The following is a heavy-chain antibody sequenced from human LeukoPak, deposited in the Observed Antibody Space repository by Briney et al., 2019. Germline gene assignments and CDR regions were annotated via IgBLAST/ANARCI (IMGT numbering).Heavy chain of an antibody. J-gene: IGHJ5*02. Sequence: ASVKVSCKASGYTFTGYYMHWVRQAPGQGLEWMGWINPNSGGTNYAQKFQGRVTMTRDTSISTAYMELSRLRSDDTAVYYCARQCRNRQWLGHNWFDPWGQGTLVTVSP. D-gene: IGHD6-19*01. CDR1: GYTFTGYY. CDR2: INPNSGGT. V-gene: IGHV1-2*02. CDR3: ARQCRNRQWLGHNWFDP.